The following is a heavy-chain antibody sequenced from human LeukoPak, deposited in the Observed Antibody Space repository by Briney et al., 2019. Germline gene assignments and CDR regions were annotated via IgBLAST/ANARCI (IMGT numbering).Heavy chain of an antibody. Sequence: ASVKVSCKASGYTFTSYGISWVRQAPGQGLEWMGWISAYNGNTNYAQKLQGRVTMTTDTSTSTAYMELRSLSSDDTAVYYCARSPVTLWFGELRYYYYYYMDVWGKGTTVTVSS. CDR2: ISAYNGNT. CDR3: ARSPVTLWFGELRYYYYYYMDV. CDR1: GYTFTSYG. V-gene: IGHV1-18*01. J-gene: IGHJ6*03. D-gene: IGHD3-10*01.